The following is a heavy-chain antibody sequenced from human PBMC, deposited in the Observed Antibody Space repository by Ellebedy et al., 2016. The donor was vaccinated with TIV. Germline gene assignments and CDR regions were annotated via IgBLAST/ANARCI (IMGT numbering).Heavy chain of an antibody. CDR1: GGSIYSGDYY. CDR3: ARHLLHPNLRLGELSLNWYFDL. Sequence: SETLSLTCTVSGGSIYSGDYYWSWIRQPPGKGLEWIGEINHSGSTNYNPSLKSRVTISVDTSKNQFSLKLSSVTAADTAVYYCARHLLHPNLRLGELSLNWYFDLWGRGTLVTVSS. CDR2: INHSGST. D-gene: IGHD3-16*02. V-gene: IGHV4-39*01. J-gene: IGHJ2*01.